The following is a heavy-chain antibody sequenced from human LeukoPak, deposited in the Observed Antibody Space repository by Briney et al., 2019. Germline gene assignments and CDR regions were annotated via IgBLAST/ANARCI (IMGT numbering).Heavy chain of an antibody. CDR2: INKDGSAT. CDR1: GFTFDAYA. J-gene: IGHJ6*02. D-gene: IGHD1-26*01. Sequence: GGSLRLSCEASGFTFDAYAMHWVRQAPGKGLEWVSLINKDGSATYYADSVKGRFTISRDNSKNSLYLQMNSLRSEDTALYYCAAWAFYHSLDVWGQGTTVTVSS. CDR3: AAWAFYHSLDV. V-gene: IGHV3-43*02.